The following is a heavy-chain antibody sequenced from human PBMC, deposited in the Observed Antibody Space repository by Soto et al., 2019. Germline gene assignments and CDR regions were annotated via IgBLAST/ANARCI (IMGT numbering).Heavy chain of an antibody. J-gene: IGHJ4*02. D-gene: IGHD6-19*01. CDR2: IYHSGST. CDR3: ARGLQWLVPVY. V-gene: IGHV4-30-2*01. Sequence: SETLSLTCAVSGGSISSGGYSWSWIRQPPGKGLEWIGYIYHSGSTNYNPSLKSRVTISVDTSKNQFSLKLSSVTAADTAVYYCARGLQWLVPVYWGQGTLVTVSS. CDR1: GGSISSGGYS.